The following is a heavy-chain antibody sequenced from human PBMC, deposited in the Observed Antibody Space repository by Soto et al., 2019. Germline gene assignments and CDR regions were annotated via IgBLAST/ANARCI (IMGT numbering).Heavy chain of an antibody. V-gene: IGHV4-4*01. CDR1: GDSVNTHDW. Sequence: LSLTCAVSGDSVNTHDWWAWVRQPPGKRPEWIGEISHNDLKNYHPFLKTRLSFSISRDRSSLQFSLSLRSVTATDTAVYFFARRTSYGAIADWGQGKMVTVSS. CDR2: ISHNDLK. CDR3: ARRTSYGAIAD. J-gene: IGHJ4*02. D-gene: IGHD2-21*01.